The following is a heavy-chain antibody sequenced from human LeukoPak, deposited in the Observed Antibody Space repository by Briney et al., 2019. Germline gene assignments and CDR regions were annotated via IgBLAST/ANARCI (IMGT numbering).Heavy chain of an antibody. CDR2: IYYTGT. Sequence: SETLSLTCTVSGGSISSYYWSWIRQSPGKGLEWIGYIYYTGTTYNPSLKSRVTISADTSKSQFSLKLSSVTAADTAVYYCASRKLGNDYWGQGTLVTVSS. D-gene: IGHD7-27*01. CDR1: GGSISSYY. V-gene: IGHV4-59*01. J-gene: IGHJ4*02. CDR3: ASRKLGNDY.